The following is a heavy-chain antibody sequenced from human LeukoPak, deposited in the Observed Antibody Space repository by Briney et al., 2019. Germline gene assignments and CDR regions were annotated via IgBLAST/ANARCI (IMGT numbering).Heavy chain of an antibody. Sequence: GGSLRLSCAASGFTFSSYSMNWVRQAPGKGLEWVSSISSSSSYIYYADSVKGRFTISRDNSKNTLYLQMNSLRAEDTAIYYCAKVFPPKEIYYFDYWGQGTLVTVSS. CDR1: GFTFSSYS. CDR3: AKVFPPKEIYYFDY. CDR2: ISSSSSYI. V-gene: IGHV3-21*04. D-gene: IGHD2-21*01. J-gene: IGHJ4*02.